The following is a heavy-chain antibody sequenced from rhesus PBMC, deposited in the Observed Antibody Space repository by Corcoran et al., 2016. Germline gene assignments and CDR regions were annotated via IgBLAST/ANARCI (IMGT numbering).Heavy chain of an antibody. CDR3: ARDGGSSTFDY. CDR1: GGSISITS. V-gene: IGHV4-173*01. J-gene: IGHJ4*01. D-gene: IGHD2-15*01. Sequence: QLQLQESGPGLVKSSETLSLTCAVSGGSISITSWRWIRQPPGKGLEWIGSICGSGGSTDYNPSLKSRVTISTDTSKNQFSLKLSSVTAADTAVYYCARDGGSSTFDYWGQGVLVTVSS. CDR2: ICGSGGST.